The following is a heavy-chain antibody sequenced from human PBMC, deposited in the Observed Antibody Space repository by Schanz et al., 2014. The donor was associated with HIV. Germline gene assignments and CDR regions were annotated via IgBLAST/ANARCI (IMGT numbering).Heavy chain of an antibody. CDR2: IIPIFDAA. V-gene: IGHV1-69*01. Sequence: QVKLVQSGAALRKPGTSVKVSCMVPGGTFNSHGFGWVRQAPGQGPEWMGGIIPIFDAANYAQTFQGRLTITADESTATVYMQLTRLRYEDTAVYYCASHGEGITMIVVVNGGYYGMDVWGQGTTVTVSS. D-gene: IGHD3-22*01. CDR1: GGTFNSHG. CDR3: ASHGEGITMIVVVNGGYYGMDV. J-gene: IGHJ6*02.